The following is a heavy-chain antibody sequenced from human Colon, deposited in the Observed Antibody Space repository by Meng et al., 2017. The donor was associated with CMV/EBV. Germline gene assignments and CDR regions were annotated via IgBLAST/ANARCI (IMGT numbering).Heavy chain of an antibody. CDR1: GFSLRASA. CDR2: ISYDGSNK. J-gene: IGHJ4*02. V-gene: IGHV3-30*04. D-gene: IGHD3-22*01. Sequence: GSLRLSCTATGFSLRASAMFWVRQPPGKGLEWVAVISYDGSNKYYPDSVKGRFTVSRDNPDNTIYLQLDSLRPEDTALYYCARSKSEVLTDWGQGTLVTVSS. CDR3: ARSKSEVLTD.